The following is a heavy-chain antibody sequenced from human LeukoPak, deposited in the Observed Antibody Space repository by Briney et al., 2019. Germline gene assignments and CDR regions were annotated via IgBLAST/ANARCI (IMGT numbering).Heavy chain of an antibody. J-gene: IGHJ4*02. CDR3: ARSRGWLQSHPLGY. Sequence: GGSLRLSCAASGFTFSSYSMNWVRQAPGKGLEWVSSISSSSSYIYYADSVKGRFTISRDNAKNSLYLQMNSLRAEDTAVYYCARSRGWLQSHPLGYWGQGTLVTVSS. CDR2: ISSSSSYI. V-gene: IGHV3-21*01. D-gene: IGHD5-24*01. CDR1: GFTFSSYS.